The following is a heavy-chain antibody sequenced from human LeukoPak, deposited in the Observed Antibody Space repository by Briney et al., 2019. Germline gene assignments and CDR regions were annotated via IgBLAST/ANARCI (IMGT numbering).Heavy chain of an antibody. CDR1: GFSFSNYA. CDR3: AKCARIDWLPIDY. Sequence: GGSLRLSCAASGFSFSNYAMTWVRQAPGKGLEWVSGISGGGGSIYYADFVKGRFTISRDNSKNTVYLQMNSLRAEDTAVYYSAKCARIDWLPIDYWGQGTLVTVSS. V-gene: IGHV3-23*01. CDR2: ISGGGGSI. D-gene: IGHD3-9*01. J-gene: IGHJ4*02.